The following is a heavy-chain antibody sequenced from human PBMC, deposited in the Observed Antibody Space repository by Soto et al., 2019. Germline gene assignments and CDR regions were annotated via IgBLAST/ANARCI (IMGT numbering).Heavy chain of an antibody. D-gene: IGHD5-18*01. CDR1: GGTFSSYA. CDR2: IIPIFGTA. CDR3: ARGIQLWYYYYYGMDV. V-gene: IGHV1-69*13. J-gene: IGHJ6*02. Sequence: ASVKVSCKASGGTFSSYAISWVRQAPGQGLEWMGGIIPIFGTANYAQKFQGRVTITADESTSTAYMELSSLRSEDTAVYYCARGIQLWYYYYYGMDVWGQGTTVTVSS.